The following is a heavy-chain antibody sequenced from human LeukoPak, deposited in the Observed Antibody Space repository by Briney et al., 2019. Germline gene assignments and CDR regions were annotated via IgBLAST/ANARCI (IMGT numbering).Heavy chain of an antibody. J-gene: IGHJ4*02. CDR2: ISSSSSYI. CDR1: GFTFSNYA. D-gene: IGHD1-26*01. V-gene: IGHV3-21*01. Sequence: GGTLRLSCAASGFTFSNYAMSWVRQAPGKGLEWVSSISSSSSYIYYADSVKGRFTISRDNAKNSLYLQMNSLRAEDTAVYYCARDLGRGSPREDYWGQGTLVTVSS. CDR3: ARDLGRGSPREDY.